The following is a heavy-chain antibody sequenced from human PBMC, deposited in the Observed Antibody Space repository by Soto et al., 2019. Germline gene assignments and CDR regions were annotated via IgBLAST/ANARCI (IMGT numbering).Heavy chain of an antibody. J-gene: IGHJ6*02. V-gene: IGHV3-48*03. D-gene: IGHD2-15*01. Sequence: EVQLVECGGGLVQPGGSLRLSCAASGFTFRSYEMSWVRQAPGKGLEWLSYINSRGSSIYYADSVKGRFTISRDNAKNSLYLQMNSLRAEDTAVYYCAREGQCSGGTCYSEYYYYGLDVWGQGTTVTVSS. CDR1: GFTFRSYE. CDR3: AREGQCSGGTCYSEYYYYGLDV. CDR2: INSRGSSI.